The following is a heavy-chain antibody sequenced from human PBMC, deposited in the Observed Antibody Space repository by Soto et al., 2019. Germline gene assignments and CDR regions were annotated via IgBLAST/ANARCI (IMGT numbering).Heavy chain of an antibody. CDR3: ARGRTYCGGDCYLYFNH. J-gene: IGHJ1*01. D-gene: IGHD2-21*02. CDR2: IYFNGGT. CDR1: GGSVSSSTYY. Sequence: ETLSLTCTVFGGSVSSSTYYWSWIRQPPGKGLEWIGYIYFNGGTNYNPSLNSRVTMSVDTSQNQFSLELNSVTTADTAVYYCARGRTYCGGDCYLYFNHWGQGTLVTVSS. V-gene: IGHV4-61*01.